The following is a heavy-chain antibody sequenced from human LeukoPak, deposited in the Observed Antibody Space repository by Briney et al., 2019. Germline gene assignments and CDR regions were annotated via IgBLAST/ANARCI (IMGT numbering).Heavy chain of an antibody. Sequence: GRSLRLSCAASGFTFSSYAMHWVRQAPGKGLEWVAVISYDGSNKYYADSVKGRFTISRDNSKNTLYLQMNSLRAEDTAVYYCARDPGLYSGYGIDYWGQGTLVTVSS. CDR1: GFTFSSYA. V-gene: IGHV3-30-3*01. J-gene: IGHJ4*02. D-gene: IGHD5-12*01. CDR3: ARDPGLYSGYGIDY. CDR2: ISYDGSNK.